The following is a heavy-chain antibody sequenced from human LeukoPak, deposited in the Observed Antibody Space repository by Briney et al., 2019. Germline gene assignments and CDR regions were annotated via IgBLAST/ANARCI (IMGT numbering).Heavy chain of an antibody. V-gene: IGHV3-74*01. Sequence: GGSLRLSCAASGFTFSSYWMHWVRQAPGKGLVWVSRINSDGSSTGYADSVKGRFTISRDNAKNTLYLQMNSLRAEDTAVYYCARVTLPTGIAVANYGMDVWGQGTTVTVSS. CDR3: ARVTLPTGIAVANYGMDV. CDR1: GFTFSSYW. D-gene: IGHD6-19*01. J-gene: IGHJ6*02. CDR2: INSDGSST.